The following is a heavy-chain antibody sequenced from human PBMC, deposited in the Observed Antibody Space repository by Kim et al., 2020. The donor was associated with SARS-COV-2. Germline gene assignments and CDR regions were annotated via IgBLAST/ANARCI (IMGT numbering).Heavy chain of an antibody. V-gene: IGHV1-46*01. CDR3: AREGYYDFWSGSSHGMDV. Sequence: ASVKVSCKASVYTFTSYYMHWVRQAPGQGLEWMGIINPSGGSTSYAQKFQGRVTMTRDTSTSTVYMELSSLRSEDTAVYYCAREGYYDFWSGSSHGMDVWGQGTTVTVSS. D-gene: IGHD3-3*01. CDR1: VYTFTSYY. CDR2: INPSGGST. J-gene: IGHJ6*02.